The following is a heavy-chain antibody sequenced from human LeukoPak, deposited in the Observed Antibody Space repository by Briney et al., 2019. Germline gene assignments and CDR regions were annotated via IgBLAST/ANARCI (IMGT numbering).Heavy chain of an antibody. CDR3: ARPLDVDTAMVRLDY. D-gene: IGHD5-18*01. Sequence: SVKVSCKASGGTFSSYAISWVRQAPGQGLEWMGGIIPIFGAANYAQKFQGRVTITADESTSTAYMELSSLRSEDTAVYYCARPLDVDTAMVRLDYWGQGTLVTVSS. V-gene: IGHV1-69*13. J-gene: IGHJ4*02. CDR2: IIPIFGAA. CDR1: GGTFSSYA.